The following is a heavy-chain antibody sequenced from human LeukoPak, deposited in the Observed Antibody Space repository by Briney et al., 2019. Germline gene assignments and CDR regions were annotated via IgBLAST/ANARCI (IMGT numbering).Heavy chain of an antibody. D-gene: IGHD1-14*01. CDR2: NYYSGST. CDR3: ARSGAPDYYYYMDV. Sequence: SETLSLTCTVSGGSISSYYWSWIRQPPGKGLEWIGYNYYSGSTNYNPSLKSRVTISVDTSKNQFSLKLSSVTAADTAVYYCARSGAPDYYYYMDVWGKGTTVTVSS. V-gene: IGHV4-59*01. J-gene: IGHJ6*03. CDR1: GGSISSYY.